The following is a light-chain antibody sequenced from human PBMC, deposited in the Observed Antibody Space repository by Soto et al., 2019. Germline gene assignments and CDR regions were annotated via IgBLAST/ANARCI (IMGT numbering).Light chain of an antibody. CDR1: STDVNGHNY. Sequence: QSALTQPASVSGSPGQSITISCTGTSTDVNGHNYVSWYQQHPGKAPKVVIYEVTNRPSGISHRFSGSKSGNTASLTISGLRAEDEADYYCCSYTSGTSVFGTGTKLTVL. CDR2: EVT. V-gene: IGLV2-14*01. J-gene: IGLJ1*01. CDR3: CSYTSGTSV.